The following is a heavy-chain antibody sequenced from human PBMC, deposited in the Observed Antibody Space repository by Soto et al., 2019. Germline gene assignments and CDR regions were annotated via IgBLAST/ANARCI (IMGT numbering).Heavy chain of an antibody. CDR3: AREYGGWYTDY. J-gene: IGHJ4*02. D-gene: IGHD6-19*01. V-gene: IGHV3-66*01. CDR1: GFTVSSNY. Sequence: EVQLVESGGGMVQPGGSLRLSCAASGFTVSSNYMSWVRQAPGKGLEWVSVIYSGGSTYYADSVKGRFTISRDNSKNTLYLQMNSLRAEDTAVYYCAREYGGWYTDYWGQGTLVTVSS. CDR2: IYSGGST.